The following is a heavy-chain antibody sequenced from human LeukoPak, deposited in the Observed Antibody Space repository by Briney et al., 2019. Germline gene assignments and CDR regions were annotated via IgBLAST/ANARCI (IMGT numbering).Heavy chain of an antibody. J-gene: IGHJ4*02. V-gene: IGHV3-23*01. D-gene: IGHD3-22*01. CDR2: ISGSGGST. Sequence: GGSLRLSCAASGFTFSSYAMSWVRQAPGKGLEWVSAISGSGGSTYYADSVKGRFTISRDNSKNTLYLQMNSLRAEDTAVYYCAKSVYYYDSSGYSHWGQEILVTVSS. CDR3: AKSVYYYDSSGYSH. CDR1: GFTFSSYA.